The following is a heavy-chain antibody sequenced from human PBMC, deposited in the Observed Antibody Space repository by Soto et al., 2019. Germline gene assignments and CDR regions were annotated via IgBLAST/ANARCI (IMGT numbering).Heavy chain of an antibody. CDR3: AKDSLTIFGVVPFFDY. D-gene: IGHD3-3*01. CDR2: ISGSGGST. CDR1: GFTFSSYA. V-gene: IGHV3-23*01. Sequence: RRLSCAASGFTFSSYAMSWVRQAPGKGLEWVSAISGSGGSTYYADSVKGRFTISRDNSKNTLYLQMNSLRAEDTAVYYCAKDSLTIFGVVPFFDYWGQGTLVTVSS. J-gene: IGHJ4*02.